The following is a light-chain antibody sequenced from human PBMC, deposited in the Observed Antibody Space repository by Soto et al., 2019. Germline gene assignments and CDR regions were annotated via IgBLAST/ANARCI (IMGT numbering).Light chain of an antibody. V-gene: IGLV2-14*03. CDR2: DVT. Sequence: QSALTQPASVSGSPGQSITISCTGTSNDVGGYNYVSWYQHHPDKAPKLMIYDVTTRPSGVSNRFSGSKSANTASLTISGLQAEDEADYYCSSFTSSSTLLFGGGTKLTV. J-gene: IGLJ3*02. CDR1: SNDVGGYNY. CDR3: SSFTSSSTLL.